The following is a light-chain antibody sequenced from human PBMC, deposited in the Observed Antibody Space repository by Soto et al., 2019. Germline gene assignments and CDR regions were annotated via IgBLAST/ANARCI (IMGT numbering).Light chain of an antibody. CDR2: SAS. J-gene: IGKJ1*01. CDR1: QSLSRQ. V-gene: IGKV3-15*01. Sequence: EIEMTQSPATLSVSPGERATLSCRASQSLSRQMAWYQQRPGQAPRLLISSASIIDSGIPARFSGSGSGTEFTLTISGLQSEDFAVYYCQQYNSCPWTFGQGTKVDIK. CDR3: QQYNSCPWT.